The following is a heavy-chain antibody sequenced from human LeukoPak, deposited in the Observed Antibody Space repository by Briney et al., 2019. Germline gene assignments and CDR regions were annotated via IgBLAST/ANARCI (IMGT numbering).Heavy chain of an antibody. V-gene: IGHV3-21*01. CDR2: ISSSSTYI. D-gene: IGHD1-26*01. CDR1: GFTFSSYN. Sequence: GGSLRLSCAASGFTFSSYNMNWVRQAPGKGLEWVSSISSSSTYIYYADSVKGRFTISRDNAKNSLYLQMNSLRAEDTAVYYCARENTYSESYLTHFDYWGQGTLVTVSS. J-gene: IGHJ4*02. CDR3: ARENTYSESYLTHFDY.